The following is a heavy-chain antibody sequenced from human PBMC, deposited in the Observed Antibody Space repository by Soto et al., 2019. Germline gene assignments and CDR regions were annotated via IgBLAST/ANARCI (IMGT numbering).Heavy chain of an antibody. V-gene: IGHV4-31*03. CDR3: ARDNSGGMDV. CDR1: GGSISSGGYY. Sequence: KPSETLSLTCTVSGGSISSGGYYWSWIRQHPGKGLEWIGYIYYSGSTYYNPSLKSRVTISVDTSKNQFSLKLSSVTAADTAVYYCARDNSGGMDVWGQGTTVTVSS. J-gene: IGHJ6*02. CDR2: IYYSGST.